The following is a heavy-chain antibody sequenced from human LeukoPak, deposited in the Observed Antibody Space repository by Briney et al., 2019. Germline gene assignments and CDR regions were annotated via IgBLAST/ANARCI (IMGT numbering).Heavy chain of an antibody. Sequence: GGSLRLSCAASGVTFSIYSMNWVRHTPGKGLEWVSAISGSGGSTSYADSGKGRFTISRNNSKTTRYLKMNSLRAEDTAVYYCAKEPALTDARGMEVWGQGTRVTVSS. CDR1: GVTFSIYS. J-gene: IGHJ6*02. V-gene: IGHV3-23*01. CDR3: AKEPALTDARGMEV. D-gene: IGHD2-8*01. CDR2: ISGSGGST.